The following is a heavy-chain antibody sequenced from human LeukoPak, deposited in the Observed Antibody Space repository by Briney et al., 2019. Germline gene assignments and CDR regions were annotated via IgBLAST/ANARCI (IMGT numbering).Heavy chain of an antibody. CDR3: ARLVVPASQRGWFDP. D-gene: IGHD2-2*01. J-gene: IGHJ5*02. Sequence: GASVKVSCKASGYTFTGYYMHWVRQAPGQGLEWMGRINPNSGGTNYAQKFQGRVTMTRDTSISTAYMELSRLRSDDTAVYYCARLVVPASQRGWFDPWGQGTLVAVSS. CDR1: GYTFTGYY. V-gene: IGHV1-2*06. CDR2: INPNSGGT.